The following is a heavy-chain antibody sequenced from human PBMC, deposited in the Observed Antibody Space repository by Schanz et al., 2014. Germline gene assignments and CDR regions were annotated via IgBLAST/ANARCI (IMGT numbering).Heavy chain of an antibody. CDR1: GFTFRDYY. J-gene: IGHJ4*02. CDR2: ISSGSSYA. Sequence: VQLLESGGGLVQPGGSLRLSCAASGFTFRDYYMSWIRQAPGKGLEWVSDISSGSSYANYADSVKGRFSISRDNAKNSLFLQMNRLRAEDTALYYCAIIGVMVAVAGTRADYWGQGTLVTVSS. CDR3: AIIGVMVAVAGTRADY. V-gene: IGHV3-11*03. D-gene: IGHD6-19*01.